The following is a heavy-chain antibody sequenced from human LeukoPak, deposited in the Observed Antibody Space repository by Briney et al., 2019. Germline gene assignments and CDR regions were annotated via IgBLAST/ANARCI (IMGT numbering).Heavy chain of an antibody. Sequence: GGSLRLSCAASGFTFSSYSMNWVRQAPGKGPEWVSSISSSSSYIYYADSVKGRFTISRDNAKNSLYLQMNSLRAEDTAVYYCARVGTVYSGSQGWGQGTLVTVSS. V-gene: IGHV3-21*01. D-gene: IGHD1-26*01. J-gene: IGHJ4*02. CDR1: GFTFSSYS. CDR3: ARVGTVYSGSQG. CDR2: ISSSSSYI.